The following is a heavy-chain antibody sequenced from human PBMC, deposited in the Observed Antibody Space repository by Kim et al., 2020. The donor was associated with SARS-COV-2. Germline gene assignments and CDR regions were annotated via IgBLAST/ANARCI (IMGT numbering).Heavy chain of an antibody. CDR3: AKDSEFGTRSWFYHFDL. D-gene: IGHD1-1*01. J-gene: IGHJ2*01. V-gene: IGHV3-9*02. CDR2: VTSRSYAI. CDR1: GFTADDYA. Sequence: GGSLRLSCTASGFTADDYAIHWVRQAPGKGLEWVSGVTSRSYAITYAESVKGRFSISRDDSKNSVYLQLNSLRREDSAYYYCAKDSEFGTRSWFYHFDLWGRGTQVTVSS.